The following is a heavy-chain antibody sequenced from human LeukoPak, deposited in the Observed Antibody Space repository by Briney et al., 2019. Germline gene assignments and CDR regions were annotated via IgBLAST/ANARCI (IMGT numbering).Heavy chain of an antibody. Sequence: ASVKVSCKASGYTFTSYGISWVRQAPGQGLEWMGWISAYNGNTNYAQKLQGRVTMTTDTSTSTAYMELRSLRSDGTAVYYCARVIAVAGIDWYFDYWGQGTLVTVSS. D-gene: IGHD6-19*01. J-gene: IGHJ4*02. CDR3: ARVIAVAGIDWYFDY. V-gene: IGHV1-18*01. CDR1: GYTFTSYG. CDR2: ISAYNGNT.